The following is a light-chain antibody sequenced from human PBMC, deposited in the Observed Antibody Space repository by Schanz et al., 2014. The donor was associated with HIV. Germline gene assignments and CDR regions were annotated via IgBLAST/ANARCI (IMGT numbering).Light chain of an antibody. CDR3: SSYTVISTGV. CDR1: SSDVGGYNY. Sequence: QSALTQPASVSGSPGQSITISCTGTSSDVGGYNYVSWYQQHPGKAPKLMIYDVSNRPSGVSNRFSGSKSGNTASLTISGLQAEDEADYYCSSYTVISTGVFGTGTKVTVL. V-gene: IGLV2-14*01. CDR2: DVS. J-gene: IGLJ1*01.